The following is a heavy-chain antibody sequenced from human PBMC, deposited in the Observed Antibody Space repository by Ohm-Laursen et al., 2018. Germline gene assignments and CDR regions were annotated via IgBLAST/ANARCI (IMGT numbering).Heavy chain of an antibody. J-gene: IGHJ4*02. CDR1: GFTFSHYW. CDR3: ARDPVRGLTDY. Sequence: SLRLSCAASGFTFSHYWMHWVRQPPGEGLVWVSRIKSDGTTMYADFVRGRFTLSRDNERNTLDLQMNGLTVEDTAVYHCARDPVRGLTDYWGQGTLVTVSS. CDR2: IKSDGTT. D-gene: IGHD3-16*01. V-gene: IGHV3-74*03.